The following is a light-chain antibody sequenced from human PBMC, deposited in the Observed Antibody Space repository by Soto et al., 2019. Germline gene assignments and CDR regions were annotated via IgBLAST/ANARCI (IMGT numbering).Light chain of an antibody. CDR2: PAS. V-gene: IGKV1-6*01. CDR1: QGIEMV. Sequence: AIQMTQSPSSLSASVGDRVTITCRASQGIEMVLAWFQQKQGKAPKLLIYPASSLQSGVPSRFSGGGSGTDFTLTISSLQPEDFATYYCLQDYNYPLTFGQGTKVEIK. CDR3: LQDYNYPLT. J-gene: IGKJ1*01.